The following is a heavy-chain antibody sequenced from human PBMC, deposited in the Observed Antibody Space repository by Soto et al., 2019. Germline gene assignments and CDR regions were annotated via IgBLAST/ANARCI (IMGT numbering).Heavy chain of an antibody. Sequence: PGGSLRLSCAASGFTVSSDWMSWVRQAPGKGLEWVANIKQDGREKYYVDSVKGRFTISRDNAKNSLYLQMNSLRAEDTAVYYCAREGLRYYYDSSGYYYADNFDYWGQGTLVTVSS. D-gene: IGHD3-22*01. CDR1: GFTVSSDW. CDR3: AREGLRYYYDSSGYYYADNFDY. V-gene: IGHV3-7*01. CDR2: IKQDGREK. J-gene: IGHJ4*02.